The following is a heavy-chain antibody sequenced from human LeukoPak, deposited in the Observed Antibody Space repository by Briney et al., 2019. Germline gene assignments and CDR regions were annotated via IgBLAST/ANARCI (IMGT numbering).Heavy chain of an antibody. Sequence: GASVKVSCKASGYTFTSYGISWVRQAPGQGLEWMGIINPSGGSTSYAQKFQGRVTMTRDTSTSTVYMELSSLRSEDTAVYYCARHEWREIGSFDYWGQGTLVTVSS. CDR2: INPSGGST. J-gene: IGHJ4*02. CDR1: GYTFTSYG. D-gene: IGHD3-3*01. V-gene: IGHV1-46*01. CDR3: ARHEWREIGSFDY.